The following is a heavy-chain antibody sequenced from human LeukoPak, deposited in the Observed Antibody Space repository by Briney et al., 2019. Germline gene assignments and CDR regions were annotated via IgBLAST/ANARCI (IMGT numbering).Heavy chain of an antibody. CDR3: ARVGGRTTWGPTMSDSSGYYYNY. V-gene: IGHV1-69*13. CDR2: IIPMFGTA. D-gene: IGHD3-22*01. J-gene: IGHJ4*02. CDR1: GGTFSSYA. Sequence: ASVKVSCKASGGTFSSYAISWVRQAPGQGLEWMGGIIPMFGTAIYAQKFQGRVTITADESTSTAYMDLSSLRSEDTAVYYCARVGGRTTWGPTMSDSSGYYYNYWGQGTLVTVSS.